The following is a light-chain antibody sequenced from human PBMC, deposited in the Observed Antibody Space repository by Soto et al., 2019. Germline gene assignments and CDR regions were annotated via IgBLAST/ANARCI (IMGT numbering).Light chain of an antibody. CDR3: QQYGSSPIT. CDR1: QSVSSSY. Sequence: EIVLTQSPGTLSLSPGEIATLSCRASQSVSSSYLAWYQQKAGQAPRILIYGASSRATGIPDRFSGSGSGTDFTLTISRLEPEDFAVYYCQQYGSSPITLGQGTRLEIK. V-gene: IGKV3-20*01. J-gene: IGKJ5*01. CDR2: GAS.